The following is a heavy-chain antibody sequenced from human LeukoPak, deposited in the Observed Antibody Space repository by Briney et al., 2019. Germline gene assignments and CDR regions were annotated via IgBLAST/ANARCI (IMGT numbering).Heavy chain of an antibody. D-gene: IGHD3-22*01. V-gene: IGHV1-2*02. CDR1: GYTFTGYY. J-gene: IGHJ4*02. CDR3: ARVDDRGHYYDSSGPRKSFDY. CDR2: INPDSGGT. Sequence: ASVKVSCKASGYTFTGYYMHWVRQAPGQGLEWVGWINPDSGGTNYAQKFQGRVTMTRDTSIRTAYMELSRLRSDDTAVYYCARVDDRGHYYDSSGPRKSFDYWGQGTLVTVSS.